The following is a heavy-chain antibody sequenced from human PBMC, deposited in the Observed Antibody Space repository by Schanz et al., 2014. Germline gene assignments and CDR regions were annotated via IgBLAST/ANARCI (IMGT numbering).Heavy chain of an antibody. J-gene: IGHJ4*02. Sequence: QVQLIQSGAAVKKPGASVKVSCTASGYTFTSYDINWVRQAPGQGLEWVGCMNPNSGKPGYAQKFRGRVTITRNTAKSTAYIELHSLTSEDTAVYYCARGRTFDYWGQGTLVTVSS. CDR1: GYTFTSYD. CDR2: MNPNSGKP. CDR3: ARGRTFDY. V-gene: IGHV1-8*01.